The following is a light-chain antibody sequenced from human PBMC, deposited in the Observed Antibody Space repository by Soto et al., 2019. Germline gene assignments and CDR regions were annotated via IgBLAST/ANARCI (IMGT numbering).Light chain of an antibody. CDR2: GAS. J-gene: IGKJ1*01. Sequence: RVMTQSPDTLSVSPGERATLSCRASETVRSNLAWYQQKPGQAPRLLIYGASTGATGIPARFSGSGSGTEFTLTVSSLQSEDFAVYYCQQYHNWPPWTFGQGTKVDIK. V-gene: IGKV3-15*01. CDR3: QQYHNWPPWT. CDR1: ETVRSN.